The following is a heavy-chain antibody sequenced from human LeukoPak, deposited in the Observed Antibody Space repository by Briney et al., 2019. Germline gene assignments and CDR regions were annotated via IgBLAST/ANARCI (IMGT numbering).Heavy chain of an antibody. D-gene: IGHD2-15*01. CDR2: IYTSGGT. J-gene: IGHJ4*02. CDR1: GGSISSSIYY. CDR3: ARGFGGQEVYDY. Sequence: PSETLSLTCTVSGGSISSSIYYWSWIRQPAGKGLEWIGRIYTSGGTNYNPSLKSRVTISVDTSSNQFSLKLSSGTAADTAVYYCARGFGGQEVYDYWGQGTLVTVSS. V-gene: IGHV4-61*02.